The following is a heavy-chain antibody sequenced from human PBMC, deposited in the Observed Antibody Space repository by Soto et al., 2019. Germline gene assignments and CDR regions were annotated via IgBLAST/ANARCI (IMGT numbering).Heavy chain of an antibody. V-gene: IGHV3-13*04. J-gene: IGHJ5*02. CDR3: ARVFRHTDIVVVVAAIGWFDP. CDR1: GFTFSSYD. CDR2: IGTAGDT. Sequence: EVQLVDSGGGLVQPGGSLRLSCAASGFTFSSYDMHWVRQATGKGLEWVKAIGTAGDTYYPGSVKGRFTISRENAKNSLYLQMNSLRAGDTAVYYCARVFRHTDIVVVVAAIGWFDPWGQGTLVTVSS. D-gene: IGHD2-15*01.